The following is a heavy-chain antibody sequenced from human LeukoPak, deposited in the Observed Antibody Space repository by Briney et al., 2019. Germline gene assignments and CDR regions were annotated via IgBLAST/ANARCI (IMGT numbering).Heavy chain of an antibody. J-gene: IGHJ5*02. CDR3: ARENDYGNNWFDP. Sequence: ASVKVSCKASGYTFTGYYMHWVRQAPGQGLEWMGIINPSGDSTTYAQKFQGRVTMTRDTPTRTVYMELSSLRSDDTAVYYCARENDYGNNWFDPWGQGTLVTVSS. CDR2: INPSGDST. CDR1: GYTFTGYY. V-gene: IGHV1-46*01. D-gene: IGHD4-17*01.